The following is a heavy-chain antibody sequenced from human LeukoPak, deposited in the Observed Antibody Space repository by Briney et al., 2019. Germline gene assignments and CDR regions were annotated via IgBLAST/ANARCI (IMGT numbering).Heavy chain of an antibody. CDR3: ARGGALRYFEWFSAY. CDR2: MNPSGDST. D-gene: IGHD3-9*01. Sequence: AAVKVSCKASGYNFTDYYLLWVRQAPGHGLEWMGIMNPSGDSTTYAEKFQGRVPVTRDTSTSTVRSELSSLRFEDTAVYYCARGGALRYFEWFSAYWGQGTLVTVSS. V-gene: IGHV1-46*01. J-gene: IGHJ4*02. CDR1: GYNFTDYY.